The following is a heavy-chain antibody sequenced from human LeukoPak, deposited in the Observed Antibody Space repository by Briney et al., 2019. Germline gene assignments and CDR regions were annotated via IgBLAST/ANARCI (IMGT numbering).Heavy chain of an antibody. D-gene: IGHD3-16*01. CDR3: ASGGHLDW. CDR1: GFSFSSYW. V-gene: IGHV3-7*03. J-gene: IGHJ4*02. CDR2: IKEDGSEQ. Sequence: PGGSLRLSCAASGFSFSSYWMHWVRQVPGKGLQWVANIKEDGSEQHCVDSVKGRFTISRDNAENSLYLQMNSLRAEDTAVYYCASGGHLDWWGQGALVTVAS.